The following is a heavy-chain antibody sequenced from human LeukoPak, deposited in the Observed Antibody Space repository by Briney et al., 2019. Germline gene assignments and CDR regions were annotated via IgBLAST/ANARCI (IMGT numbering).Heavy chain of an antibody. CDR1: GGSISSYY. J-gene: IGHJ3*02. D-gene: IGHD3-22*01. V-gene: IGHV4-59*12. CDR3: ARGLRAYYYDSSGWDAFDI. Sequence: SETLSLTCTVSGGSISSYYWSWIRQPPGKGLEWIGYIYYSGSTNYNPSLKSRVTISVDTSKNQFSLKLSSVTAADTAVYYCARGLRAYYYDSSGWDAFDIWGQGTMVTVSS. CDR2: IYYSGST.